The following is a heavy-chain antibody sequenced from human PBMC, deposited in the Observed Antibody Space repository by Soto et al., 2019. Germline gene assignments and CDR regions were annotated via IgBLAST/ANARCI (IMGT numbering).Heavy chain of an antibody. D-gene: IGHD2-2*01. CDR1: GYTFTIYW. CDR2: IYPSDSDT. V-gene: IGHV5-51*01. CDR3: ARLQHYGMDL. J-gene: IGHJ6*02. Sequence: PGESLKISCKGSGYTFTIYWVGWVRQMPGKGLEWMGIIYPSDSDTRYSPSFQGQVTISADKSISTAYLQWSSLKASDTARYYCARLQHYGMDLWGQGTTVTVSS.